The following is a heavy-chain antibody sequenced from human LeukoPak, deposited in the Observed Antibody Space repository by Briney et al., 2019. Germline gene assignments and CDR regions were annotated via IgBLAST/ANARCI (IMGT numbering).Heavy chain of an antibody. D-gene: IGHD2-15*01. J-gene: IGHJ4*02. CDR1: GFTFSNYG. CDR2: ISHDGSNN. CDR3: AKVRVGTAHFDY. V-gene: IGHV3-30*18. Sequence: TGGSLRLSCAASGFTFSNYGMHWVRQAPGKGLEWVVVISHDGSNNNYADSVKGRFTISRDNSKNTLYLQMNSLRPEDTAVYYCAKVRVGTAHFDYWGQGTLVTVPS.